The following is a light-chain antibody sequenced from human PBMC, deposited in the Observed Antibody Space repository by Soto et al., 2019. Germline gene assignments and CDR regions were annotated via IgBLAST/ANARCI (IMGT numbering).Light chain of an antibody. V-gene: IGKV1-5*01. Sequence: DIQMTQSPSTLSASVGDRVTITCRASQSISSWLAWYQQKPGKDPKLRIYDASSLESGVPSRFSGSGSGTAFTLTISSLQPDDFATYYYQQYNMYWPITSGPGTRLYIK. CDR3: QQYNMYWPIT. CDR2: DAS. J-gene: IGKJ5*01. CDR1: QSISSW.